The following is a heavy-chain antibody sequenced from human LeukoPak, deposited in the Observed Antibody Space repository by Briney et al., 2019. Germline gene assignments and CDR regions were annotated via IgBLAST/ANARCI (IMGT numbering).Heavy chain of an antibody. CDR3: ARDHWVTMVRGVIPLYGLDV. D-gene: IGHD3-10*01. CDR2: ISYDGSNK. Sequence: GGSLRLSCAASGSTFSTYAMHWVRQAPGKGLEWVAVISYDGSNKYYADSVKGRFTISRDNSKSTLYLQMISLRAEDTAVYYCARDHWVTMVRGVIPLYGLDVWGQGSTVTVSS. V-gene: IGHV3-30-3*01. J-gene: IGHJ6*02. CDR1: GSTFSTYA.